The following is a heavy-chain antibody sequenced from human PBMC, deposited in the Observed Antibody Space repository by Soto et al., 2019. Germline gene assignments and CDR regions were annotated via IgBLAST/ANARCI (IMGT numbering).Heavy chain of an antibody. Sequence: VKVCCEDSGVGFKIYSSRWVQHAQRQGLEWMGGIIPIFGTANYAQKFQGRVTITADESTSTAYMELSSLRSEDTAVYYCARGGSGWYTSEYGMDVWGHGTTVTVSS. CDR1: GVGFKIYS. CDR2: IIPIFGTA. V-gene: IGHV1-69*01. CDR3: ARGGSGWYTSEYGMDV. J-gene: IGHJ6*02. D-gene: IGHD6-19*01.